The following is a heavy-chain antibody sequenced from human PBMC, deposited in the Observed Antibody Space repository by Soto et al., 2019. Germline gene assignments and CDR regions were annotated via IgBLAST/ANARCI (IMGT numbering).Heavy chain of an antibody. V-gene: IGHV4-59*08. CDR2: IHYSGIT. Sequence: QVQLQESGPGLVQPSETLSLTCTVSGGSITGYYWSWIRQPPGKGPEWIGNIHYSGITNYNPSLKRRVTISVDTSKNQFSLRLSSVTAAETAVYYCARHSYYSNPLRFDPWGQGTLVTVSS. CDR3: ARHSYYSNPLRFDP. CDR1: GGSITGYY. D-gene: IGHD4-4*01. J-gene: IGHJ5*02.